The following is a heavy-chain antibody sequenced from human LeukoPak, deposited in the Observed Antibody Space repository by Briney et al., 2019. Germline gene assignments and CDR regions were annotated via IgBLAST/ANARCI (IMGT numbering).Heavy chain of an antibody. CDR2: ISAYNGNT. CDR1: GYTFTSYG. V-gene: IGHV1-18*01. D-gene: IGHD6-19*01. J-gene: IGHJ6*02. CDR3: AREPGGSGYSSGWVYGMDV. Sequence: ASVKVSCKASGYTFTSYGISWVRQAPGQGLEWMGWISAYNGNTNYAQKLQGRVTMTTDTSTCTAHMEPRSLRSDDTAVYYCAREPGGSGYSSGWVYGMDVWGQGTTVTVSS.